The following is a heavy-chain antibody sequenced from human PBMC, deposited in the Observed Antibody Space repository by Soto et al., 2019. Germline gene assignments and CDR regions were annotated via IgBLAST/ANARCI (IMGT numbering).Heavy chain of an antibody. V-gene: IGHV1-2*02. J-gene: IGHJ4*02. CDR3: ARDRGTAMVVYFDY. D-gene: IGHD5-18*01. Sequence: ASVKVSCKASGYTFTGYYMHWVRQAPGQGLEWMGWINPNSGDTNYAQRFQGRVTMTRDTSITTAYMELSRLRSDDTAVYYCARDRGTAMVVYFDYWGQGTLVTVSS. CDR2: INPNSGDT. CDR1: GYTFTGYY.